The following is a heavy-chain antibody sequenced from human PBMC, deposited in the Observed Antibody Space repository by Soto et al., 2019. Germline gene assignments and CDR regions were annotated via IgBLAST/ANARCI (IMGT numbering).Heavy chain of an antibody. Sequence: QVQLQESGPGLVKPSQTLSLTCTVSGGSISSGGYYWSWSRQHPGKGLEWIGYIYYSGSTYYNPTLTSRVTISVDTSKNQFAFKLSSVTAADTAVYYCARGMVYAPIDYWGQGTLVTVSS. D-gene: IGHD2-8*01. CDR3: ARGMVYAPIDY. CDR2: IYYSGST. V-gene: IGHV4-31*03. CDR1: GGSISSGGYY. J-gene: IGHJ4*02.